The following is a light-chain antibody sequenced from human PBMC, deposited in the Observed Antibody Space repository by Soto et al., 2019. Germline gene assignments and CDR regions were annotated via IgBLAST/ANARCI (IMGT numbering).Light chain of an antibody. CDR1: QVINSY. CDR2: AAS. Sequence: DIQMTQFPSSLSASVGDRITITCRANQVINSYVNWYLLRPGKAPDLLIYAASSLQSGVPSRYSGSGSGTDFTLTISSLQPEASATYFCQQSFITPFTFGGGTKVEIK. CDR3: QQSFITPFT. J-gene: IGKJ4*01. V-gene: IGKV1-39*01.